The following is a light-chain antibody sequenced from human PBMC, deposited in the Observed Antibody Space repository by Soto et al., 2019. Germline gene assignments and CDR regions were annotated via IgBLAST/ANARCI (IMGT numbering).Light chain of an antibody. V-gene: IGKV2-28*01. CDR2: LGS. J-gene: IGKJ2*01. CDR3: RLALLTPPNT. CDR1: QSLLHSNGYNY. Sequence: DIVMTQSPLSLPVTPGEPASISCRSSQSLLHSNGYNYLDWYLQKPGQSPQLLIHLGSNRASGVLDRFSGSGSGSDFTLKISSVEADEVVVYYCRLALLTPPNTFGQGTKVEIK.